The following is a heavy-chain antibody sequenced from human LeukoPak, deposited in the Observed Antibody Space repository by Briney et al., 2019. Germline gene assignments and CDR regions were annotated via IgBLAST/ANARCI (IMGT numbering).Heavy chain of an antibody. D-gene: IGHD3-22*01. J-gene: IGHJ3*02. CDR1: GYTFTSYG. Sequence: ASVKVSCKASGYTFTSYGISWVRQAPGQGLEWMGWISAYNGNTNYAQKLQGRVTMTTDTSTSTAYMELRSLRSDDTAVYYCARGAYYYDSSGYQNGYRAFDIWGQGTMVTVSS. CDR3: ARGAYYYDSSGYQNGYRAFDI. V-gene: IGHV1-18*01. CDR2: ISAYNGNT.